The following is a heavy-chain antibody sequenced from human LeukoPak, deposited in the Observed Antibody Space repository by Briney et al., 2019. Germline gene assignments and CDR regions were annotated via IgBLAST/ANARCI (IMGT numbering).Heavy chain of an antibody. CDR2: ISSSSSYI. D-gene: IGHD3-9*01. J-gene: IGHJ4*02. CDR3: ARGQYYDILTGYYPWNY. V-gene: IGHV3-21*01. Sequence: GGSLRLSCAASGFTFSSYSMNWVRQAPGRGLEWVSSISSSSSYIYYADSVKGRFTISRDNAKNSLYLQMNSLRAEDTAVYYCARGQYYDILTGYYPWNYWGQGTLVTVSS. CDR1: GFTFSSYS.